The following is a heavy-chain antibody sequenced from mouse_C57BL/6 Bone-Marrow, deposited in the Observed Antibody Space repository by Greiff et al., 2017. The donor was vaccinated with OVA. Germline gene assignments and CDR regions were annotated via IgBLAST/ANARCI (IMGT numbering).Heavy chain of an antibody. J-gene: IGHJ3*01. CDR3: VRHWPWFAY. V-gene: IGHV10-1*01. Sequence: EVQGVESGGGLVQPKGSLKLSCAASGFSFNTYAMNWVRQAPGKGLEWVARIRSKSNNYATYYADSVKDRFTISRDDSESMLYLQMNNLKTEDTAMYYCVRHWPWFAYWGQGTLVTVSA. CDR2: IRSKSNNYAT. CDR1: GFSFNTYA.